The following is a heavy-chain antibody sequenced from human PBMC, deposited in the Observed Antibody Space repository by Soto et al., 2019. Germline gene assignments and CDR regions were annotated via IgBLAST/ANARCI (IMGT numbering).Heavy chain of an antibody. CDR2: IYPGDSDT. Sequence: GESLKISCKGSGYSFTSYWIGWLRQMPGKGLEWMGIIYPGDSDTRYSPSFQGQVTISADKSISTAYLQWISLKASDTAMYYCARLPNYDFWSGSPLDVWGQGTTVTVSS. V-gene: IGHV5-51*01. D-gene: IGHD3-3*01. CDR1: GYSFTSYW. J-gene: IGHJ6*02. CDR3: ARLPNYDFWSGSPLDV.